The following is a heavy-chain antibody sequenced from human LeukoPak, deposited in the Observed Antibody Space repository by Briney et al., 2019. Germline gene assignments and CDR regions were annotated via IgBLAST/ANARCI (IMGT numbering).Heavy chain of an antibody. CDR1: GGSTSSYY. CDR2: IYYSGST. Sequence: PSETLSLTCTVSGGSTSSYYWSWLRQPPGKGLEWIGYIYYSGSTNYNPSLKSRVTISVDTSKKQFSLKLSSVTAADTAVYYCARVNWSGYDFRGAFDIWGQGKTVTVSS. D-gene: IGHD5-12*01. J-gene: IGHJ3*02. V-gene: IGHV4-59*01. CDR3: ARVNWSGYDFRGAFDI.